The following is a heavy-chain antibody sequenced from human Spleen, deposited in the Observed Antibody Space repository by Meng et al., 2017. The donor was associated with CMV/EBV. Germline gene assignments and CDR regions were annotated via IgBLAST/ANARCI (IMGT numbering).Heavy chain of an antibody. CDR1: GFTFSSYA. CDR2: ISGSGGST. J-gene: IGHJ2*01. Sequence: GGSLRLSCAASGFTFSSYAMSWVRQAPGKGLEWVSAISGSGGSTYYADSVKGRFTISRDNSKNSLYLQMTSLRTEDTALYYCVKDGTDVYDFWSGYFDLWGRGTLVTVSS. D-gene: IGHD3-3*01. V-gene: IGHV3-23*01. CDR3: VKDGTDVYDFWSGYFDL.